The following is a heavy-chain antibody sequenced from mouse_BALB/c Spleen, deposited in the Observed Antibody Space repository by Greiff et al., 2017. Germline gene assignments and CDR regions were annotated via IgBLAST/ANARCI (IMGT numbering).Heavy chain of an antibody. V-gene: IGHV14-3*02. Sequence: EVQLQQSGAELVKPGASVKLSCTASGFNFKDSYMHWVKQRPEQGLEWIGRIDPANGNTKYDPKFQGKDTITADTSSNTAYLQLSSLTSEDTAVYTCDKWRNYYCSSYCVDYWGQGTTLTVSS. J-gene: IGHJ2*01. CDR1: GFNFKDSY. CDR3: DKWRNYYCSSYCVDY. D-gene: IGHD1-1*01. CDR2: IDPANGNT.